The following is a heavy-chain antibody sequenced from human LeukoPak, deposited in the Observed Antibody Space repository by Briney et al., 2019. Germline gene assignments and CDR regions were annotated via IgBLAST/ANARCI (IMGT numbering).Heavy chain of an antibody. D-gene: IGHD1-26*01. V-gene: IGHV4-59*01. CDR2: IYYSGST. CDR3: ATLLLNDDAFDI. CDR1: GFTFSSFV. Sequence: GSLRLSCTASGFTFSSFVMNWVRQAPGKGLEWIGYIYYSGSTNYNPSLKSRVTISVDTSKNQFSLKLSSVTAADTAVYYCATLLLNDDAFDIWGQGTMVTVSS. J-gene: IGHJ3*02.